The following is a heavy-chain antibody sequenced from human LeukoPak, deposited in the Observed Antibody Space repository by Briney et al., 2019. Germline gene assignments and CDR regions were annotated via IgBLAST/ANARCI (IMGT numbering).Heavy chain of an antibody. J-gene: IGHJ3*02. CDR1: GFSFSSYG. D-gene: IGHD6-13*01. CDR3: AKDYLGSSNAFNI. Sequence: GGSLRLSCTASGFSFSSYGMSWVRQAPGKGLKWVSGIGGSGGRTYYADSVKGRSTISRDNSKNTIYLQMNSLRVEDTAIYYCAKDYLGSSNAFNIWGQGTMVTVSP. V-gene: IGHV3-23*01. CDR2: IGGSGGRT.